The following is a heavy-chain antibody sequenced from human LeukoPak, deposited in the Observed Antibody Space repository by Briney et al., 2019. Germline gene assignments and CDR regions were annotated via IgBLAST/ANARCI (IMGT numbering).Heavy chain of an antibody. CDR1: GGIFSSFA. CDR2: VIPRFGTA. Sequence: SVKVSCKASGGIFSSFAISWVRQAPGQGLEWMGGVIPRFGTANYAQKFQGRVTITGDESTSTAYMELSSLRSEDTAVYYCARPTRSGTYYNMYGLDVWGQGTTVTVSS. D-gene: IGHD3-10*01. CDR3: ARPTRSGTYYNMYGLDV. J-gene: IGHJ6*02. V-gene: IGHV1-69*13.